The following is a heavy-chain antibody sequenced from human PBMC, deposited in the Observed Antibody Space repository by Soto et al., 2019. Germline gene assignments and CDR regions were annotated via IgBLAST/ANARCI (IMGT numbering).Heavy chain of an antibody. CDR1: GFTFGSHW. CDR2: INSDGGGT. D-gene: IGHD3-10*01. CDR3: ARARSYGSGSSLDY. J-gene: IGHJ4*02. Sequence: EVQLVESGGGLVQPGGSLRLSCAASGFTFGSHWMHWVRQAPGKGLVWVSRINSDGGGTNYADSVQGRFTISRDNAKNTLYLQMNSLRAEDTAVYYCARARSYGSGSSLDYWGQGTLVTVSS. V-gene: IGHV3-74*01.